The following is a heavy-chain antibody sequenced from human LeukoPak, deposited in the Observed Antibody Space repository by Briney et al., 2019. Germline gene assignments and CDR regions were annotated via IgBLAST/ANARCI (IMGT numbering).Heavy chain of an antibody. CDR1: GYTFTSYG. CDR3: ARNSSDWYGYMDV. Sequence: ASVKLSCKASGYTFTSYGISWVRQAPGQGLEWMGWISTYNGYANYVQKFQGRVIMTTETSTNTAYMELRSLRSDDTAVYYCARNSSDWYGYMDVWGKGTTVTVSS. V-gene: IGHV1-18*01. D-gene: IGHD6-19*01. J-gene: IGHJ6*04. CDR2: ISTYNGYA.